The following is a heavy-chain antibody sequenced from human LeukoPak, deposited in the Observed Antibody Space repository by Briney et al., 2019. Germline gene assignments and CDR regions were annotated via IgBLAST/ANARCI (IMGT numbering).Heavy chain of an antibody. CDR2: SSSIGGRT. CDR1: GFTLSSHG. V-gene: IGHV3-23*01. CDR3: AKDDAWGRFYH. J-gene: IGHJ1*01. D-gene: IGHD3-16*01. Sequence: GGSLRLSCAASGFTLSSHGMNWVRQAPGKGLEWVSGSSSIGGRTYYADSVKGRFTVTRDNSRDTLHLQMNSLRAEDTGVYYCAKDDAWGRFYHWGQGTLVTVSS.